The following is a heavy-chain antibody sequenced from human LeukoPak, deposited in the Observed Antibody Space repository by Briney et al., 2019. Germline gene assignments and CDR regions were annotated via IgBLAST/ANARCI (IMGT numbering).Heavy chain of an antibody. V-gene: IGHV3-23*01. Sequence: GGSLRLSCAASGFTFSSSAMSWVRQVPGKGLEWVSGISASGGSTYYADSVRGRFTISRDNSKNTLYLQMNSLRAEDTAVYYCAKDRRRVVVTAPVYFDYGGQGPLVTVSS. CDR1: GFTFSSSA. CDR3: AKDRRRVVVTAPVYFDY. CDR2: ISASGGST. J-gene: IGHJ4*02. D-gene: IGHD2-21*02.